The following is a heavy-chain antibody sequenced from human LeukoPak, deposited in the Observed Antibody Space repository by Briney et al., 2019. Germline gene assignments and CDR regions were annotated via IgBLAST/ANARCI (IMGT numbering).Heavy chain of an antibody. J-gene: IGHJ6*02. V-gene: IGHV3-23*01. CDR2: VSGSGGST. Sequence: GGSLRLSCAASGFTFSDYYMSWIRQAPGKGLEWVSAVSGSGGSTYYADSVKGRFTISRDNSKSMLSLQMSSLRAEDTAIYYCAKEDHYYYYGMDVWGQGTTVTVSS. CDR1: GFTFSDYY. CDR3: AKEDHYYYYGMDV.